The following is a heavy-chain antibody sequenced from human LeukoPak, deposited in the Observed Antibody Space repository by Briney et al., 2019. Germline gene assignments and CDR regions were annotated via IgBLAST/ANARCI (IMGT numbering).Heavy chain of an antibody. D-gene: IGHD3-10*01. CDR1: GGSISSYY. J-gene: IGHJ4*02. CDR2: IYYSGST. Sequence: IPSETLSLTCTVSGGSISSYYWSWIRQPPGKGLEWIGYIYYSGSTNYNPSLKSRVTISVDTSKNQFSLKLSSVTAADTAVYYCARHNHGSGSYGYFDYWGQGTLVTVSS. CDR3: ARHNHGSGSYGYFDY. V-gene: IGHV4-59*08.